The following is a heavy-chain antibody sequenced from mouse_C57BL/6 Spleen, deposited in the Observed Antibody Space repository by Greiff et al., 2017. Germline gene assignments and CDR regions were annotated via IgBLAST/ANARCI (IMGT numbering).Heavy chain of an antibody. CDR3: ANYYYGRSYDYAMDY. V-gene: IGHV1-53*01. CDR1: GYTFTSYW. D-gene: IGHD1-1*01. J-gene: IGHJ4*01. CDR2: INPSNGGT. Sequence: QVQLQQPGTELVKPGASVKLSCKASGYTFTSYWMHWVKQRPGQGLEWIGHINPSNGGTNYNEKFKSKATLTVDNSSSTAYMQLSSLTSEDSAVSYCANYYYGRSYDYAMDYWGQGTSGTVSS.